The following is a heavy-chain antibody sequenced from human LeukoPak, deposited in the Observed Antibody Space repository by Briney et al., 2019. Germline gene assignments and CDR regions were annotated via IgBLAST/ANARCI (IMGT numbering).Heavy chain of an antibody. V-gene: IGHV1-69*13. J-gene: IGHJ3*02. D-gene: IGHD6-13*01. Sequence: SVKVSCKASGGTFSSYAISWVRQAPGQGLEWMGGIIPIFGTANYAQKLQGRVTITADESTSTAYMELSSLRSEDTAVYYCAREKQLVRDAFDIWGQGTMVTVSS. CDR3: AREKQLVRDAFDI. CDR1: GGTFSSYA. CDR2: IIPIFGTA.